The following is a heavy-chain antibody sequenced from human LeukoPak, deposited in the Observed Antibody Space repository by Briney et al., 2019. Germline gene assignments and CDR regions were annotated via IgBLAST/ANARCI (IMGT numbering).Heavy chain of an antibody. V-gene: IGHV1-58*01. CDR1: GFTFTSSA. J-gene: IGHJ3*02. Sequence: SVKVSCKASGFTFTSSAVQWVRQARGQRLEWIGWIVVGSGNTNYAQKFQERVTITRDMSTSTAYMELSSLRSEDTAVYYCARAPRSILTGYLIWGQGTMVTVSS. D-gene: IGHD3-9*01. CDR3: ARAPRSILTGYLI. CDR2: IVVGSGNT.